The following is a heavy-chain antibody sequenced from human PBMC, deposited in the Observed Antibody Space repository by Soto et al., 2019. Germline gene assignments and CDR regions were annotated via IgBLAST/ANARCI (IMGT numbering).Heavy chain of an antibody. V-gene: IGHV4-30-4*01. J-gene: IGHJ3*02. Sequence: QVQLQESGPGLVKPSQTLSLTCTVSGGSISSGDYYWSWIRQPPGKGLEWIGYIYYSGSTYYNPSLKSRVTISVDTSKNQFSLKLSSVTAADTAVYYCAREITRGCGDYLPSSFDIWGQGTMVTVSS. CDR1: GGSISSGDYY. D-gene: IGHD4-17*01. CDR3: AREITRGCGDYLPSSFDI. CDR2: IYYSGST.